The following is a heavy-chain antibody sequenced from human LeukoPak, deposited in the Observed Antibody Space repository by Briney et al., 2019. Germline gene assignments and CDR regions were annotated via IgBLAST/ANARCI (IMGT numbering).Heavy chain of an antibody. CDR3: AREGRSSSWYRLDY. CDR1: GYTFTSYG. Sequence: ASVKVSCKASGYTFTSYGISWVRQAPGQGLEWMGWISAYNGNTNYTQKFQGRVTITADKSTSTAYMELSSLRSEDTAVYYCAREGRSSSWYRLDYWGQGTLVTVSS. J-gene: IGHJ4*02. CDR2: ISAYNGNT. V-gene: IGHV1-18*01. D-gene: IGHD6-13*01.